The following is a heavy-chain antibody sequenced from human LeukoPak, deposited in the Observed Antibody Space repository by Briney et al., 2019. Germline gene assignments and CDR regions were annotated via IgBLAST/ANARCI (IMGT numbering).Heavy chain of an antibody. CDR2: MSSDGNAM. Sequence: PGRSLRLSCAASGFTFTAYLIHWVRQAPGKGLEWVAVMSSDGNAMFYADSVKGRFTISRDNSKNTLYLQMNSLRAEDTAVCYCVRESEYYFDHSASFDYWGQGTLVTVSS. CDR3: VRESEYYFDHSASFDY. J-gene: IGHJ4*02. V-gene: IGHV3-30-3*01. D-gene: IGHD3-22*01. CDR1: GFTFTAYL.